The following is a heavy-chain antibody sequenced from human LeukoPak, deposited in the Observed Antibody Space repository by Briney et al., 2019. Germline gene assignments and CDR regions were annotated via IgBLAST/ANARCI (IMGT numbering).Heavy chain of an antibody. CDR2: INHSGST. J-gene: IGHJ4*02. CDR3: AVARYSSGWYVN. Sequence: SETLSLTCAVYGGSFSGYYWSWIRQPPGKGLGWIGEINHSGSTNYNPSLKSRVTISVDTSKNQFSLKLSSVTAADTAVYYCAVARYSSGWYVNWGQGTLVTVSS. D-gene: IGHD6-19*01. CDR1: GGSFSGYY. V-gene: IGHV4-34*01.